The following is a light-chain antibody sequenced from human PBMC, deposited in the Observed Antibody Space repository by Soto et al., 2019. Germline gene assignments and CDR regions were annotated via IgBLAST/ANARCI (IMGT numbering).Light chain of an antibody. Sequence: DIQVTESPPTLSASGGDRVTITCRASQTISTWIAWYQQEPGKAPKLLVYDASTLQSGVASRFSGSGSGTEFTLIISGLQPDDSATYYCQQYTNTNNPWMFGQGTKVDI. CDR2: DAS. V-gene: IGKV1-5*01. CDR3: QQYTNTNNPWM. J-gene: IGKJ1*01. CDR1: QTISTW.